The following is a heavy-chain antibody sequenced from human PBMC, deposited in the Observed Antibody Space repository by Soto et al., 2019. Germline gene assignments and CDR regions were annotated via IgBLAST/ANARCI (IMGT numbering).Heavy chain of an antibody. J-gene: IGHJ4*02. CDR2: VNPIVSMS. V-gene: IGHV1-69*02. D-gene: IGHD3-10*01. CDR3: ASSYGSGYRAFDY. Sequence: QVQLVQSGAEVKRPGSSVKVSCKASGDTFNFYSINWVRQAPGLGLEWMGRVNPIVSMSNYAQKFQGRVTMTADKSASTAYMELSSLRSEDRGIYYLASSYGSGYRAFDYWGQGALVTVS. CDR1: GDTFNFYS.